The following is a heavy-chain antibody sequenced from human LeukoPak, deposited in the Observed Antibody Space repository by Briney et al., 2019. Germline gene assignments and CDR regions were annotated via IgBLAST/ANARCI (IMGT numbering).Heavy chain of an antibody. CDR3: ARVRDVTIFGVVSGNYFYY. CDR1: GFTFSSYW. J-gene: IGHJ4*02. Sequence: GGSLRLSCAASGFTFSSYWMSWVRQAPGKGLEWVANIKQDGSEKYYVDSVKGRFTISRDNAKNSLYLQMNSLRAEDTAVYYCARVRDVTIFGVVSGNYFYYWGQGTLVTVSS. D-gene: IGHD3-3*01. CDR2: IKQDGSEK. V-gene: IGHV3-7*01.